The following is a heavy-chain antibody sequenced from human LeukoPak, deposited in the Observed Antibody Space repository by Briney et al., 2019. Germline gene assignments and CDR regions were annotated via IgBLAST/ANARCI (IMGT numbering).Heavy chain of an antibody. Sequence: SETLSLTCTVSGGSISSYYWSWIRQPPGKGLEWIGYIYYSGSTNYNSSLKSRVTISVDTSKNQFSLKLSSVTAADTAGYYCARDTGCSSGWYYFDYWGQGTLVTVSS. J-gene: IGHJ4*02. CDR3: ARDTGCSSGWYYFDY. CDR1: GGSISSYY. D-gene: IGHD6-19*01. V-gene: IGHV4-59*01. CDR2: IYYSGST.